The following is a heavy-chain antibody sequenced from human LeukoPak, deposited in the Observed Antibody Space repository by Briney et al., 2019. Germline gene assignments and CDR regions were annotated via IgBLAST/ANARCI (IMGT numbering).Heavy chain of an antibody. D-gene: IGHD1-26*01. CDR2: INWNGGGT. CDR3: AKHMRATNTYSFFGLDV. J-gene: IGHJ6*01. V-gene: IGHV3-9*01. CDR1: GFTFRDYG. Sequence: GGSLRVSCAATGFTFRDYGMHWVRQPRGKGLEWVSSINWNGGGTDYADSVKGRFTISRDNAKNSLYLQLSSLRPEDTALYYCAKHMRATNTYSFFGLDVWGRGPRSPSP.